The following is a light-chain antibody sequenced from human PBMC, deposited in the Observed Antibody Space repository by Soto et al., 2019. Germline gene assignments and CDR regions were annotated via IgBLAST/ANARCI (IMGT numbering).Light chain of an antibody. CDR3: QQYGRSPLT. Sequence: EIVLTQSPGTLSLSPGERATLSCRASQSVSSYLAWFQQKPGQAPRLLIYGASNRATGIPDRFSGSGSGTDFTLTISRLEPEDFAVYYCQQYGRSPLTFGQGTKVEIK. V-gene: IGKV3-20*01. J-gene: IGKJ1*01. CDR2: GAS. CDR1: QSVSSY.